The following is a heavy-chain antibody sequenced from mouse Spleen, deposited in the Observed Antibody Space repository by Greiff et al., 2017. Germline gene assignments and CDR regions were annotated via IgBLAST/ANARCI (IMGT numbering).Heavy chain of an antibody. J-gene: IGHJ1*01. V-gene: IGHV5-9*01. Sequence: EVMLVESGGGLVKLGGSLKLSCAASGFTFSSYAMSWVRQTPEKRLEWVATISSGGGNTYYPDSVKGRFTISRDNAKNTLYLQMSSLKSEDTAMYYCARQVITTVVGYFDVWGAGTTVTVSS. CDR3: ARQVITTVVGYFDV. D-gene: IGHD1-1*01. CDR2: ISSGGGNT. CDR1: GFTFSSYA.